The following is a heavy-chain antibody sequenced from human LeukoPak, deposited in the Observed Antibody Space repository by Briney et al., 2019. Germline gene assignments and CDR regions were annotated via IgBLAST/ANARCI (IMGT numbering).Heavy chain of an antibody. CDR2: MNPNSGNT. J-gene: IGHJ4*02. D-gene: IGHD6-19*01. V-gene: IGHV1-8*01. Sequence: GASVKVSCKASGYTFTSYDINWVRQATGQGLEWMGWMNPNSGNTGYAQKFQGRVTMTRNTSISTAYMELSSLRSEDTAVYYCARVERLAVAGRNDYWGQGTLVTVSS. CDR3: ARVERLAVAGRNDY. CDR1: GYTFTSYD.